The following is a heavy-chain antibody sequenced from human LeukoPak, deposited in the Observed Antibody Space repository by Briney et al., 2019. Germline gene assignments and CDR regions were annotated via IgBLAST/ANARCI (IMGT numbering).Heavy chain of an antibody. V-gene: IGHV3-23*01. CDR3: AKDTGSVLWLSSGQGFDY. CDR2: ISGSGGST. CDR1: GFTFGSYA. D-gene: IGHD3-16*02. Sequence: GGSLRLSCAASGFTFGSYAMSWVRQAPGKGLEWVSAISGSGGSTYYADSVKGRFTISRDNSKNTLYLQMNSLGAEDTAVYYCAKDTGSVLWLSSGQGFDYWGQGTLVTVSS. J-gene: IGHJ4*02.